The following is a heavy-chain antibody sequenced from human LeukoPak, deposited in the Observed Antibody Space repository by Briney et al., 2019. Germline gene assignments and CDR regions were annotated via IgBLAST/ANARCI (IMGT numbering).Heavy chain of an antibody. Sequence: PSETLSLTCTVSGGSIGSGSYYWSWIRQPAGKGLEWIGRIYTSGSTNYNPSLKSRVTISVDTSKNQFSLTLSSVTAADTAVYYCARDNGDYVVDYWGQGTLVTVSS. CDR2: IYTSGST. CDR1: GGSIGSGSYY. D-gene: IGHD4-17*01. CDR3: ARDNGDYVVDY. J-gene: IGHJ4*02. V-gene: IGHV4-61*02.